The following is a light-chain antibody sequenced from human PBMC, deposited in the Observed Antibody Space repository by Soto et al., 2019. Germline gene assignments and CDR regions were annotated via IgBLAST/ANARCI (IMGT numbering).Light chain of an antibody. CDR2: EVS. V-gene: IGLV2-14*01. CDR3: SSFTTSRAYV. Sequence: QSVLTQPASVSGSPGQSITISCTGTSSDVGAYNYVSWYQQHPGKAPKLMIYEVSYRPSGVSNRFSGSKSGNTASLTISGLQAEDEADYYCSSFTTSRAYVFGLGTKLTVL. CDR1: SSDVGAYNY. J-gene: IGLJ1*01.